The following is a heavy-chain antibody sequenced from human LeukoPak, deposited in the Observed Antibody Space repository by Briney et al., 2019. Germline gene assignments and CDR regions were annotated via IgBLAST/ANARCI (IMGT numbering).Heavy chain of an antibody. J-gene: IGHJ6*03. CDR3: ARRAARDPIAAAAPYYYYYMDV. CDR2: ISPTGGST. D-gene: IGHD6-13*01. V-gene: IGHV1-46*01. CDR1: GYTFTNNW. Sequence: ASVKVSCKAFGYTFTNNWMHWVRQAPGQGPEWMGLISPTGGSTAYAQKFQGRVTLTRDMSTSTDYLELSSLRSEDTAVYYCARRAARDPIAAAAPYYYYYMDVWGKGTTVTVSS.